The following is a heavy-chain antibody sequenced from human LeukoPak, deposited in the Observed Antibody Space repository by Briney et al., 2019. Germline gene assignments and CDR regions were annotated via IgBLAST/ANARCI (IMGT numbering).Heavy chain of an antibody. Sequence: SETLPQTFMVSVGSISSSSYYWGWIRQPPGKGLEWIGIIYYSGSTYYNPSLKSRLTISVVTSKNHFSLKLSSVTATDTAVYYCARRGYCSSSSCYEYWFGPWPRGTLVTVSS. V-gene: IGHV4-39*02. CDR3: ARRGYCSSSSCYEYWFGP. CDR1: VGSISSSSYY. CDR2: IYYSGST. J-gene: IGHJ5*02. D-gene: IGHD2-2*01.